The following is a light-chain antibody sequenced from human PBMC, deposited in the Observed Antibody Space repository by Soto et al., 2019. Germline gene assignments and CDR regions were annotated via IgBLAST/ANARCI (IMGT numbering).Light chain of an antibody. V-gene: IGKV1-5*03. Sequence: DIQVAQAPSTVLGSVVDRVTITCLASQTISSWLAWYQQKPGKAPKLLIYKASTLKSGVPSRFSGSGSGTEFTLTISSLQPDDFASYYCQHYNSYSESFGQGAKVDI. CDR3: QHYNSYSES. CDR1: QTISSW. CDR2: KAS. J-gene: IGKJ1*01.